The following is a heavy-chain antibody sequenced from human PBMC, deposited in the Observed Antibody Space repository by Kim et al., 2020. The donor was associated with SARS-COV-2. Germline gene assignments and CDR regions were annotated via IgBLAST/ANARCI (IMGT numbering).Heavy chain of an antibody. J-gene: IGHJ6*02. Sequence: SVKVSCKASGGTFSSYAISWVRQAPGQGLEWMGGIIPIFGTANYAQKFQGRVTITADKSTSTAYMELSSLRSEDTAVYYCARDTEGLFYDSSGYWSHYYYGMDVWGQGTTVTVSS. D-gene: IGHD3-22*01. V-gene: IGHV1-69*06. CDR2: IIPIFGTA. CDR3: ARDTEGLFYDSSGYWSHYYYGMDV. CDR1: GGTFSSYA.